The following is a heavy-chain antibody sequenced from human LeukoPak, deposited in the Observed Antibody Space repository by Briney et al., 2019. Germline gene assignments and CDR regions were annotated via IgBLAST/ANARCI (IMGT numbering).Heavy chain of an antibody. CDR3: ARGHLDP. Sequence: SGGSLRLSCAASGFTFSDYWMNWTRQAPGKGLEWVARIMKDGNEKYYVESIKGRFTISRDNAKNALYLQMNGLRAEDTGAYYCARGHLDPWGQGTLVTVSS. CDR1: GFTFSDYW. J-gene: IGHJ5*02. V-gene: IGHV3-7*01. CDR2: IMKDGNEK.